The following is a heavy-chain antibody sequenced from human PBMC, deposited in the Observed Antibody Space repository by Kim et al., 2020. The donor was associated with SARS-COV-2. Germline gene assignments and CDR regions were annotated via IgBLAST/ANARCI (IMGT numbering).Heavy chain of an antibody. V-gene: IGHV5-51*01. CDR3: ARLSKRSLWFAPNDY. D-gene: IGHD3-10*01. CDR1: GYSFTSYW. J-gene: IGHJ4*02. CDR2: IYPGDSDT. Sequence: GESLKISCKGSGYSFTSYWIGWVRQMPGKGLEWMGIIYPGDSDTRYSPSFQGQVTISADKSISTAYLQWSSLKASDTAMYYCARLSKRSLWFAPNDYWGQGTLVTVSS.